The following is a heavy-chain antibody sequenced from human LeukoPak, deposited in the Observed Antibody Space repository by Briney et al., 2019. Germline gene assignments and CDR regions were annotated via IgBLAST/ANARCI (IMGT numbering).Heavy chain of an antibody. J-gene: IGHJ5*02. D-gene: IGHD2-2*01. CDR2: INTNTGNP. Sequence: ASVKVSCKASGYTFTSYAMNWVRQAPGQGLEWMGWINTNTGNPTYAQGFTGRFVFSLDTSVSTAYLQISSLKAEDIAVYYCARDLDCSSTSCYSFDPWGQGTLVTVSS. CDR3: ARDLDCSSTSCYSFDP. CDR1: GYTFTSYA. V-gene: IGHV7-4-1*02.